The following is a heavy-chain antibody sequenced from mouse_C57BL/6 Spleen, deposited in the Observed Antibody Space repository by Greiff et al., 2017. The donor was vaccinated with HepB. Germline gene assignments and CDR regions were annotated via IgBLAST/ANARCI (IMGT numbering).Heavy chain of an antibody. CDR2: INPNNGGT. Sequence: EVKLQQSGPELVKPGASVKMSCKASGYTFTDYNMHWVKQSHGKSLEWIGYINPNNGGTSYNQKFKGKATLTVNKSSSTAYMELRSLTSEDSAVYYCARGDDYDPAWFAYWGQGTLVTVSA. CDR1: GYTFTDYN. V-gene: IGHV1-22*01. D-gene: IGHD2-4*01. CDR3: ARGDDYDPAWFAY. J-gene: IGHJ3*01.